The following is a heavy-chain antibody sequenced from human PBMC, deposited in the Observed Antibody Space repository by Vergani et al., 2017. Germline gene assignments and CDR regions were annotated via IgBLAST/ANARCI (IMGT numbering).Heavy chain of an antibody. Sequence: QVQLVESGGGVVQPGRSLRLSCAASGFTFSSYAMHWVRQAPGKGLEWVAVISYDGSNKYYADSVKGRFTISRDNSKNTLYLQMNSLRAEDTAVYYCARGYYGMDVWGQGTTVTXSS. V-gene: IGHV3-30-3*01. J-gene: IGHJ6*02. CDR3: ARGYYGMDV. CDR1: GFTFSSYA. CDR2: ISYDGSNK.